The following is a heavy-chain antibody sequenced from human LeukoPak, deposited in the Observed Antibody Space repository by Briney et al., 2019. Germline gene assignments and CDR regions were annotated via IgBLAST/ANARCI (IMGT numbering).Heavy chain of an antibody. V-gene: IGHV1-2*02. Sequence: ASVKVSCKASGYTFTGYYMHWVRQAPGQGLEWMGWINPNSGGTNYAQKFQGRVAMTRDTSISTAYMDLSRLRSHDTAVYYCARGDYDSSGYAFDIWGQGTMVTVSS. D-gene: IGHD3-22*01. CDR2: INPNSGGT. CDR3: ARGDYDSSGYAFDI. J-gene: IGHJ3*02. CDR1: GYTFTGYY.